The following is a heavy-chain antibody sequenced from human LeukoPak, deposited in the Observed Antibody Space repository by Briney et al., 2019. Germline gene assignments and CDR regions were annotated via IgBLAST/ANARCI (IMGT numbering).Heavy chain of an antibody. CDR3: ARDPGKGGSGYPDY. CDR2: IIPIFGTA. Sequence: SVKVSCKASGGTFSSYAISWVRQAPGQGLEWMGGIIPIFGTANYAQKFQGRVTITADESTSTAYMELSSLRSEDTAVYYCARDPGKGGSGYPDYWGQGTLVTVSS. D-gene: IGHD3-22*01. CDR1: GGTFSSYA. V-gene: IGHV1-69*13. J-gene: IGHJ4*02.